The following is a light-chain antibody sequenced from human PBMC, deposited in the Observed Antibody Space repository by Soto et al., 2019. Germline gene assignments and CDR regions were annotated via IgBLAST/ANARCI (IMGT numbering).Light chain of an antibody. CDR3: QQYNSYRT. J-gene: IGKJ1*01. Sequence: DIQMTQSPSTLSASVGDRVTITCRASQSISSWLAWYQQKPGKAPKLLIYDASSLESVVPSRFSGSGSGTEFTLTISSLQPDDFATYYCQQYNSYRTFGQGTKVDI. CDR1: QSISSW. CDR2: DAS. V-gene: IGKV1-5*01.